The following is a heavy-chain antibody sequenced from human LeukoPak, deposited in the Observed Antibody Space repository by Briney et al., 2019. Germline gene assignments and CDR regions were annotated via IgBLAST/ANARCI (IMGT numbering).Heavy chain of an antibody. CDR3: ARDTPPENYYDSSGPMDY. CDR2: IYYSGST. V-gene: IGHV4-59*01. D-gene: IGHD3-22*01. Sequence: SETLSLTCTVSGGSISSYYWSWIRQPPGKGLEWIGYIYYSGSTNYNPSLKSRVTISVDTAKNQFSLKLGSVTAADTAVYYCARDTPPENYYDSSGPMDYWGQGTLVTVSS. J-gene: IGHJ4*02. CDR1: GGSISSYY.